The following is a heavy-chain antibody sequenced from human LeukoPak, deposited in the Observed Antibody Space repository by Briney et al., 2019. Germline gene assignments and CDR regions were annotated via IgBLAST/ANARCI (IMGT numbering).Heavy chain of an antibody. CDR3: ARVVAPSYYYDSSGYYPGAY. V-gene: IGHV3-21*01. Sequence: GGSLSLSCAAFGFTFSSYSMNWVRQAPGKGLEWVSSISSSSSYIYYADSVKGRFTISRDNAKNSLYLQMNSLRAEDTAVYYCARVVAPSYYYDSSGYYPGAYWGQGTLVTVSS. D-gene: IGHD3-22*01. J-gene: IGHJ4*02. CDR2: ISSSSSYI. CDR1: GFTFSSYS.